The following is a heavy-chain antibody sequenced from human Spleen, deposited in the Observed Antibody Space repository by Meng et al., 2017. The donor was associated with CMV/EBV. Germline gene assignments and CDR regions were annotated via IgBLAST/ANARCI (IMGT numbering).Heavy chain of an antibody. D-gene: IGHD6-6*01. V-gene: IGHV4-39*07. CDR3: AREGGGSSSIEGTVNFDY. J-gene: IGHJ4*02. CDR1: GGSISSSSYY. Sequence: SETLSLTRTVSGGSISSSSYYWGWIRQPPGKGLEWIGSIYYSGSTYYNPSLKSRVTISVDTSKNQFSLKLSSVTAADTAVYYCAREGGGSSSIEGTVNFDYWGQGTLVTVSS. CDR2: IYYSGST.